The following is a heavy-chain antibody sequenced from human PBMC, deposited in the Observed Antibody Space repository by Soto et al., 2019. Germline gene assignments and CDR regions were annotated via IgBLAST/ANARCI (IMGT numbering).Heavy chain of an antibody. Sequence: GGSLRLSCASSGFPLRSYWMHWVRQAPGKGLVWVSRINSDGSSISYADSVKGRFTISRDNAKNTLYLQMKSLRAEDTAVYYCARGFSGLDYWGQGTLVTVSS. CDR2: INSDGSSI. J-gene: IGHJ4*02. D-gene: IGHD6-19*01. V-gene: IGHV3-74*01. CDR3: ARGFSGLDY. CDR1: GFPLRSYW.